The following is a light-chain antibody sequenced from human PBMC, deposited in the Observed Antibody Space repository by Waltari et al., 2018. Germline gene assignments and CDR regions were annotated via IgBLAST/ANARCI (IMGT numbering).Light chain of an antibody. CDR2: GTN. J-gene: IGLJ3*02. V-gene: IGLV7-43*01. CDR3: LLYFGDAGV. CDR1: TGAVTSHYH. Sequence: QPVVTQEPSLTVSPGGPVTLTCASSTGAVTSHYHPNWFQQKPGQAPRSLIFGTNNRHSWTPARFAASLVGGKAALTLSGVRPEDEADYYCLLYFGDAGVFGGGTKLTVL.